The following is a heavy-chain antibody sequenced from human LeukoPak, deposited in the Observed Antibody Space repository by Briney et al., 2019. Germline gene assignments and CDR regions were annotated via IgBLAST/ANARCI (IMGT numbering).Heavy chain of an antibody. CDR2: ISHDGSNK. Sequence: GGSLRLSCAASGFTFSSYAMHWVRQAPGKGLEWVAVISHDGSNKYYADSVKGRFTISRDNARDSLHLQMNSLRVEDTAVYYCAREGYDYVWQTTEQDGMDVWGQGTTVTVSS. CDR3: AREGYDYVWQTTEQDGMDV. V-gene: IGHV3-30-3*01. J-gene: IGHJ6*02. CDR1: GFTFSSYA. D-gene: IGHD3-16*01.